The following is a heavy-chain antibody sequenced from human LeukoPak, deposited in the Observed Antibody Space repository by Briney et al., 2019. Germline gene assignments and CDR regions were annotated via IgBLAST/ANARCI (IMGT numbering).Heavy chain of an antibody. D-gene: IGHD3-3*01. Sequence: PGGSLRLSCAASGFTFRNYAMTWVRQAPGKGLEWVSVISGDGGSTYYADSVKGRFTISRDNSKNSLYLQMNSLRTEDTALYYCAKVTIFGWGNAFDIWGQGTMVTVSS. CDR1: GFTFRNYA. V-gene: IGHV3-43*02. CDR3: AKVTIFGWGNAFDI. J-gene: IGHJ3*02. CDR2: ISGDGGST.